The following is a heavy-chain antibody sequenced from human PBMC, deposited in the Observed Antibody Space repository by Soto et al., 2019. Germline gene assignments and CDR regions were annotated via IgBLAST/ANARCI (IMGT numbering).Heavy chain of an antibody. CDR3: ASAVVNGAYDY. CDR1: GCTFSSYA. D-gene: IGHD2-15*01. J-gene: IGHJ4*02. V-gene: IGHV1-69*13. Sequence: SVKVSFKASGCTFSSYAISWVRQAPGQGLEWMGGIIPIFGTANYAQKFQGRVTITADESTSTAYMELSSLRSEDTAVYYCASAVVNGAYDYWGQGTLVTVSS. CDR2: IIPIFGTA.